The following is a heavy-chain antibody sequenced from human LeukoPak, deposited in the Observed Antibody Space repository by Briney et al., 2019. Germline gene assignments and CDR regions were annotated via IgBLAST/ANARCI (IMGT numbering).Heavy chain of an antibody. Sequence: GGSLRLSCAASGFTFSDYYMSWIRQAPGKGLEWVSYISSSGSTIYYADSVKGRFTISRDNAKNSLYLQMNSLRAEDTAVYYCARQGGYCSSTSCPLDYRGQGTLVTVSS. CDR1: GFTFSDYY. CDR3: ARQGGYCSSTSCPLDY. J-gene: IGHJ4*02. CDR2: ISSSGSTI. V-gene: IGHV3-11*01. D-gene: IGHD2-2*01.